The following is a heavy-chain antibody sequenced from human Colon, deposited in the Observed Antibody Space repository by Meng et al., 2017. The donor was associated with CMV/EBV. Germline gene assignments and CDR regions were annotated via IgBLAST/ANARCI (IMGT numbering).Heavy chain of an antibody. V-gene: IGHV1-2*06. Sequence: ASVKVSCKASGYTFTGYYLHWVRQAPGQGLEWMGRINPNSGGTNYAQKFQGRVTMTRDTSIITAYMELSRLRSDDTAVYYCARDAAYSWKGANWFDPWGQGTLVTVSS. J-gene: IGHJ5*02. CDR2: INPNSGGT. CDR1: GYTFTGYY. D-gene: IGHD1-1*01. CDR3: ARDAAYSWKGANWFDP.